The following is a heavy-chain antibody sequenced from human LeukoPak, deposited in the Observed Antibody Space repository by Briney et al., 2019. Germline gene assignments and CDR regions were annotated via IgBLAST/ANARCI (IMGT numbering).Heavy chain of an antibody. CDR2: ITSDGRST. CDR1: GFTFTSYW. J-gene: IGHJ4*02. CDR3: AGGDAVTSNY. D-gene: IGHD4-17*01. Sequence: TGGSLRLSCAASGFTFTSYWMHWVRQAPGKGLVWVSRITSDGRSTSYADSVKGRFTMSRDNAKNMLYLQMNSLRPEGTAVYYCAGGDAVTSNYWGQGTLLTVSS. V-gene: IGHV3-74*01.